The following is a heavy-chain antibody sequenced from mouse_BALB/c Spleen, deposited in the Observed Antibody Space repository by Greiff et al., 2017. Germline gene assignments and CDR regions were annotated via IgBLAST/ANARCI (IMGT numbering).Heavy chain of an antibody. Sequence: EVKLVESGGGLVKPGGSLKFSCAASGFPFSGYPMPWVRQTPEKGLEWVASISSGGSTYYQDKVKGRFTISRDNARNTLYLQMSSLRSEDTAMYYCAREFDYGSGRGYWGQGTTLTVSS. D-gene: IGHD1-1*01. CDR3: AREFDYGSGRGY. CDR2: ISSGGST. V-gene: IGHV5-6-5*01. CDR1: GFPFSGYP. J-gene: IGHJ2*01.